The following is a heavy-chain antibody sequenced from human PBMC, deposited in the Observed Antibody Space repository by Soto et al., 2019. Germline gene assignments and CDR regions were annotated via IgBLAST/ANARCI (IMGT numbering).Heavy chain of an antibody. Sequence: QGHLVQSGAEVKKPGASVKVSCKGSGYAFTTSGITWVRQAPGQGLEWMGWISAHNGNTNYAQKLQGRVTVTRDTSTSPAYMERRSLRSDDTAVYYCAKGRYGDYWGQGALVTVSS. D-gene: IGHD1-1*01. CDR2: ISAHNGNT. CDR3: AKGRYGDY. J-gene: IGHJ4*02. CDR1: GYAFTTSG. V-gene: IGHV1-18*01.